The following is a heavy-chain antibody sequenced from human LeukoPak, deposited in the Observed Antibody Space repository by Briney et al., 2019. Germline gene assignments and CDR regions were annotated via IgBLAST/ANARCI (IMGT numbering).Heavy chain of an antibody. CDR2: ISAYNGNT. V-gene: IGHV1-18*03. CDR1: GYTFTSYG. D-gene: IGHD6-13*01. CDR3: ARRGIAAALGAFDI. J-gene: IGHJ3*02. Sequence: ASVKVSCKASGYTFTSYGISWVRQAPGQGLEWMGWISAYNGNTNYAQKLQGRVTMTTDTSTSTAYMELRSLRSDDMAVYYCARRGIAAALGAFDIWGQGTMVTVSS.